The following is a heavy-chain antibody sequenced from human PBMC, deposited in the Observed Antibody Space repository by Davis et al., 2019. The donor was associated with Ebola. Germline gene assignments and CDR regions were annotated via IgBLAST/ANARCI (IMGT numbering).Heavy chain of an antibody. D-gene: IGHD3-3*01. V-gene: IGHV3-21*01. CDR1: GFTFRTYT. CDR3: TRDYNFWSGYYTSFDY. Sequence: GRPLRLSCAASGFTFRTYTMNWVRQAPGKVLEWASSISGSTSYVYYADSLKGRFTISRDNAKNSLYLQMNSLRAEDTAVYYCTRDYNFWSGYYTSFDYWGQGTLVTVSS. CDR2: ISGSTSYV. J-gene: IGHJ4*02.